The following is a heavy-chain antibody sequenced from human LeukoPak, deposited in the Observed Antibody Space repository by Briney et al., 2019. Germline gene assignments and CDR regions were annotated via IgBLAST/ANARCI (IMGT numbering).Heavy chain of an antibody. CDR1: GYSLTSYW. CDR2: IYPGDSDT. J-gene: IGHJ4*02. CDR3: ARRDYGGKHFDY. Sequence: GGSLKISFKGFGYSLTSYWIGWVRQMPGEGLEWMGIIYPGDSDTRYSPSFQGQVTISADKSISTAYLQWSSLKASDTAMYYCARRDYGGKHFDYWGQGTLVTVSS. D-gene: IGHD4-23*01. V-gene: IGHV5-51*01.